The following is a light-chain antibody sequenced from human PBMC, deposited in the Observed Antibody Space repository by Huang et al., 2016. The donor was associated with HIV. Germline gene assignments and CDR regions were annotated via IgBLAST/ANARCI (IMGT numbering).Light chain of an antibody. CDR2: AAS. CDR3: QQSYISAYT. J-gene: IGKJ2*01. Sequence: DIQMTQSPSSLSASVGDRVTITCRASQSISSFLNWYQQKPGKAPKLLIYAASSLEKWVPSRFSGSGSGTDFTLTISSLQPEDFATYYCQQSYISAYTFGQGTKLDIK. CDR1: QSISSF. V-gene: IGKV1-39*01.